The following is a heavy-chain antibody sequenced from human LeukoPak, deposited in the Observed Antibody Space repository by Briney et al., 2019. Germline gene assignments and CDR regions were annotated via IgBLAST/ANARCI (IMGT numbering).Heavy chain of an antibody. CDR1: GFTFSSYG. CDR3: ARDAHSDYTSYYYGMDV. V-gene: IGHV3-33*08. D-gene: IGHD6-25*01. Sequence: GGSLRLSCAASGFTFSSYGMHWVRQAPGKGLEWVAVIWYDGSNKYYADSVKGRFTISRDNSKNTLYLQMNSLRAEDTAVYYCARDAHSDYTSYYYGMDVWGQGTTVTVSS. J-gene: IGHJ6*02. CDR2: IWYDGSNK.